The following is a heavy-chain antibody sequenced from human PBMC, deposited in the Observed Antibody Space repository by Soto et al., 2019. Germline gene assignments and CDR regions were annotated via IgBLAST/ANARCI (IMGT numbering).Heavy chain of an antibody. CDR3: ARLRRVGATKAPYYFDY. V-gene: IGHV5-10-1*01. J-gene: IGHJ4*02. CDR2: IDPSDSYT. D-gene: IGHD1-26*01. Sequence: XESLRVTWKCSGNSFTSYWVSWVLQMPGKGLEWMGRIDPSDSYTNYSPSFQGHVTISADKSINTAYLQWSSLKASDTAMYYCARLRRVGATKAPYYFDYWGQGTLVTVSS. CDR1: GNSFTSYW.